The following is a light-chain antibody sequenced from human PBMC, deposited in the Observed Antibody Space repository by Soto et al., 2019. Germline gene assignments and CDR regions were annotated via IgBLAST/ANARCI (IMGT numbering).Light chain of an antibody. CDR1: QSISDS. CDR2: DAS. CDR3: QQYTGYSRP. J-gene: IGKJ1*01. Sequence: IQLTQRPSPLSTAIGERVTITWRASQSISDSLAWYQQKPGKAPFLLISDASNLERGVPSRFSGSGSGTEFTLTISSMQPDDFAPYYCQQYTGYSRPFGQVAKLDI. V-gene: IGKV1-5*01.